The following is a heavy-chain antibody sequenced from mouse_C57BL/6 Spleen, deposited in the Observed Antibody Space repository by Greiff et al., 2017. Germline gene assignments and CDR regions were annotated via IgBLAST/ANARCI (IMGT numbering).Heavy chain of an antibody. CDR1: GYTFTSYW. J-gene: IGHJ2*01. CDR3: ARSDGSSYGDY. Sequence: VQLQQPGAELVKPGASVKLSCKASGYTFTSYWMQWVKQRPGQGLEWIGEIDPSDSYTNYNQKFKGKATLTVDTSSSTAYMQLSSLTSEDSAVYYCARSDGSSYGDYWGQGTTLTVSS. CDR2: IDPSDSYT. D-gene: IGHD1-1*01. V-gene: IGHV1-50*01.